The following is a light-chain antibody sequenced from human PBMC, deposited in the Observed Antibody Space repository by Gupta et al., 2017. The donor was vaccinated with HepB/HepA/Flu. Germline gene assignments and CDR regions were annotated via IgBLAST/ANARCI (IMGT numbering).Light chain of an antibody. CDR3: SSYSSSANWV. Sequence: QSALTQPASVSGSPGQSINISCTGTNSDVGSYNYVAWYQQYPGKAPKLMIYDVSYRPSGVSDRCSGSKSGNTASLTISGLRAEDEAIYYCSSYSSSANWVFGGGTELTVL. CDR1: NSDVGSYNY. J-gene: IGLJ3*02. V-gene: IGLV2-14*01. CDR2: DVS.